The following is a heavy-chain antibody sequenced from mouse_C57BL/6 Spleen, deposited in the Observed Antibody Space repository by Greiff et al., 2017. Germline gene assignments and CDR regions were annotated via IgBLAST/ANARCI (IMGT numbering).Heavy chain of an antibody. Sequence: EVKLMESGGDLVKPGGSLKLSCAASGFTFSSYGMSWVRQTPDKRLEWVATISSGGSYTYYPDSVKGRFTISRDNAKNTLYLQMSSLKSEDTAMYYCARQDDYDVRFAYWGQGTLVTVSA. D-gene: IGHD2-4*01. CDR1: GFTFSSYG. J-gene: IGHJ3*01. CDR2: ISSGGSYT. V-gene: IGHV5-6*01. CDR3: ARQDDYDVRFAY.